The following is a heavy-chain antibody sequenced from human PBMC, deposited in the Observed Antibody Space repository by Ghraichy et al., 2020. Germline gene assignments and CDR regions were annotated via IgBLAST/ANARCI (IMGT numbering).Heavy chain of an antibody. CDR3: VAVAGSSYDY. J-gene: IGHJ4*02. D-gene: IGHD6-19*01. CDR1: GFTFSSYS. CDR2: ISSSSSYI. Sequence: GGSLRLSCAASGFTFSSYSMSWVRQAPGKGLEWVSSISSSSSYIYYADSVKGRITISRDNAKNSLDLQMNSLRAEDTAVYYCVAVAGSSYDYWGQGTLVTVSS. V-gene: IGHV3-21*01.